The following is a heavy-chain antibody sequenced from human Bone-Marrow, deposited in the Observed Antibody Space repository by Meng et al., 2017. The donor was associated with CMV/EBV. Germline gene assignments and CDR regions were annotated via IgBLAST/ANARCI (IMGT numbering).Heavy chain of an antibody. V-gene: IGHV1-2*02. CDR2: INPNSGGT. J-gene: IGHJ1*01. Sequence: ASVKVSCKASGYTFTGYYMHWVRQAPGQGLEWMGWINPNSGGTNYAQKFQGRVTMTRDTSISTAYMELSRLRSDDTAVYYCARDCSGGSCNSHHWGQGTLVTVPS. D-gene: IGHD2-15*01. CDR1: GYTFTGYY. CDR3: ARDCSGGSCNSHH.